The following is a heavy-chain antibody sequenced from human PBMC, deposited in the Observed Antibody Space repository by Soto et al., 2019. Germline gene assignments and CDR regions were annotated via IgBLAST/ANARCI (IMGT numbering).Heavy chain of an antibody. J-gene: IGHJ6*02. CDR1: GVSITSYY. CDR3: ARVPVAVAATEDYYGLDV. CDR2: INTDGLS. V-gene: IGHV4-4*07. D-gene: IGHD2-15*01. Sequence: QVQLEESGPGLVRPSETLSLTCSVSGVSITSYYWSWIRQSAGGGLEWMGRINTDGLSTYSPSFKSRLTMSLDTSKNHVSLRRISVTAADTSVYFCARVPVAVAATEDYYGLDVWGQGTTVTVSS.